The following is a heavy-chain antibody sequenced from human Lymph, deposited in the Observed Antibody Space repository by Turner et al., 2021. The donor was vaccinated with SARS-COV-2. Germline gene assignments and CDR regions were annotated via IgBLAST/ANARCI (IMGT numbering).Heavy chain of an antibody. CDR3: AREKLGELFDY. D-gene: IGHD3-10*01. CDR2: ISSRGSYI. V-gene: IGHV3-21*01. J-gene: IGHJ4*02. CDR1: GFTFSSYS. Sequence: EVQLVESGGGLVKPGGSLRPSCAASGFTFSSYSMNWVRQAPGKGLEWVSSISSRGSYIYYADSVKGRFTISRDNAKNSLYLQMNSLRADDTAVYYGAREKLGELFDYWGQGTLVTVSS.